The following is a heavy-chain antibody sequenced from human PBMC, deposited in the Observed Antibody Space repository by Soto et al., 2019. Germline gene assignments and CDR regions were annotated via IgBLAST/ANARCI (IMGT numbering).Heavy chain of an antibody. CDR3: AKIAVSGPFDY. CDR1: GASISSSNC. D-gene: IGHD6-19*01. CDR2: IFQSGST. Sequence: QVQLQESGPGLVKPAETLSLTCAVSGASISSSNCWNGVRQPPGKGMEWSGEIFQSGSTNYNPSLKSRVTISMDKPKNQFSLKLSSVTAADTAMYYCAKIAVSGPFDYWGQGSLVTVSS. J-gene: IGHJ4*02. V-gene: IGHV4-4*02.